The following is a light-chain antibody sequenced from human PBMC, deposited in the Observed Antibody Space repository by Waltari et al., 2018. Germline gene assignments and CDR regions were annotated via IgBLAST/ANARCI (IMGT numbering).Light chain of an antibody. J-gene: IGKJ4*01. CDR2: GAS. V-gene: IGKV3-20*01. CDR3: QQYDGSILT. Sequence: IVLTQSPDTLYLSPGQSAPLSCTPSQPINNNFLVWYQHKTGQAPRLLIHGASSRATGFPDRFSGSGSGTDFTLTISRLEPEDVAVYYCQQYDGSILTFGGGTKVEI. CDR1: QPINNNF.